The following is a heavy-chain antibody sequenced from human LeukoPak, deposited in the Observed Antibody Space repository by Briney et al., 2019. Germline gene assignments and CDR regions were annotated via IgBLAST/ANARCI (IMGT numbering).Heavy chain of an antibody. CDR1: GYSIGGGYY. D-gene: IGHD3-22*01. Sequence: SETLSLTCAVSGYSIGGGYYWGWVRQPPGKGLEWIGSVYRRGSTYYTPSLKSRVTISLDTSKNQFSLKLSSVTVADTAVYYCARDCRNYYDSSGYYLFDYWGQGTLVTVSS. CDR2: VYRRGST. V-gene: IGHV4-38-2*02. J-gene: IGHJ4*02. CDR3: ARDCRNYYDSSGYYLFDY.